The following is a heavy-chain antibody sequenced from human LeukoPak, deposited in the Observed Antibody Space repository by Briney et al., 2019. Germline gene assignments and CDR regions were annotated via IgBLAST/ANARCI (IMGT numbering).Heavy chain of an antibody. CDR3: AKDVSQAAGTDY. CDR1: GFTFSSYG. Sequence: GRSLRLXCAASGFTFSSYGMHWVRQAPGKGLEWVAVIWYDGSNKYYADSVKGRFTISRDNSKNTLYLQMNSLRAEDTAVYYCAKDVSQAAGTDYWGQGTLVTVSS. J-gene: IGHJ4*02. D-gene: IGHD6-13*01. CDR2: IWYDGSNK. V-gene: IGHV3-33*06.